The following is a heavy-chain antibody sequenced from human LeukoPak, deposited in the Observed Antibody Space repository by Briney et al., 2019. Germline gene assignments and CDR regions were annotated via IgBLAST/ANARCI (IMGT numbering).Heavy chain of an antibody. Sequence: PSETLSLTCTVSGGSISNGNYYWIWIRQPPGKGLEWIGSVYYSGSTYYNPSLKSRVTISVDTSKNQFSLKLSSVTAADTAVYYCARHGRFLEWFVDYWGQGTLVTVSS. CDR1: GGSISNGNYY. J-gene: IGHJ4*02. CDR3: ARHGRFLEWFVDY. CDR2: VYYSGST. V-gene: IGHV4-39*01. D-gene: IGHD3-3*01.